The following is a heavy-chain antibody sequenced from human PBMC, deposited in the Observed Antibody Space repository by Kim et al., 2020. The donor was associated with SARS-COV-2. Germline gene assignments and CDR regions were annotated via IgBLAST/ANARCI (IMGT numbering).Heavy chain of an antibody. D-gene: IGHD2-8*01. V-gene: IGHV4-4*07. CDR2: VYTSGST. J-gene: IGHJ4*02. Sequence: SETLSLTCSVSGASLSNFYFNWIWQAAGKGLEWIGRVYTSGSTIYNPSLKTRLAMSIDTSKNHISLTLTYLTAADTAVYYCARGPPNGNYRFDNWGQGIL. CDR1: GASLSNFY. CDR3: ARGPPNGNYRFDN.